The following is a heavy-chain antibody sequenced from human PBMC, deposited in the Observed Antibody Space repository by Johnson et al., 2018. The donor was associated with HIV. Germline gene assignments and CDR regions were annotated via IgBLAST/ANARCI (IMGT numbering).Heavy chain of an antibody. V-gene: IGHV3-30*04. D-gene: IGHD6-19*01. CDR2: ITYDGRNK. J-gene: IGHJ3*02. Sequence: QVQLVESGGGVARPGGSLRLSCAASGFTFEDYAMHWVRQAPSKGLEWVAVITYDGRNKYYADSVKGRFIIFRDNSKNLTNLQMNGLSDEDTADYYCVRDQGSGWPTNAFDIWGRGTRVTVSS. CDR1: GFTFEDYA. CDR3: VRDQGSGWPTNAFDI.